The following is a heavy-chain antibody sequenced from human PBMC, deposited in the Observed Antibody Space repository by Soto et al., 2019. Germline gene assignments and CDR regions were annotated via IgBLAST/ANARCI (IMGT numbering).Heavy chain of an antibody. Sequence: PSETLSLTCTVSGLSISTTNHYWAWIRQPPGKGLEWIGNIYFSGLTYYNPSLKGRLAISVDTSKNQFSLKLTSVTAADTGVYFXARPDDYGGNSDDAFDVWGQGTMVTVSS. CDR2: IYFSGLT. V-gene: IGHV4-39*01. J-gene: IGHJ3*01. CDR3: ARPDDYGGNSDDAFDV. D-gene: IGHD4-17*01. CDR1: GLSISTTNHY.